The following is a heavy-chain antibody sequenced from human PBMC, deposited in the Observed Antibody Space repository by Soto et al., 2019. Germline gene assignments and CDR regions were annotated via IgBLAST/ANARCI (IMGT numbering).Heavy chain of an antibody. CDR3: ARRPPYYAMLTGYYQLDSVDH. V-gene: IGHV4-34*01. D-gene: IGHD3-9*01. CDR2: INHSGST. CDR1: GGSFSGYY. Sequence: QVQLQQWGAGLLKPSETLSLTCAVYGGSFSGYYWSWIRQPPGKGLEWNGEINHSGSTNYNPSHKSRLTKTLDTSMNQFSLQLRSLPDADTAVYSCARRPPYYAMLTGYYQLDSVDHWGQGTLVTASS. J-gene: IGHJ4*02.